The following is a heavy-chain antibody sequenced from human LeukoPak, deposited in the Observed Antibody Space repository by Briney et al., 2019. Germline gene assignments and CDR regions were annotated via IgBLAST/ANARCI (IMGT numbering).Heavy chain of an antibody. J-gene: IGHJ4*02. CDR1: GGSFSGYY. V-gene: IGHV4-34*01. Sequence: SETLSLTCAVYGGSFSGYYWSWIRQPPGKGLEWIGEINHSGSTNYNPSLKSRVTISVDTSKNQFSLKLSSVTAADTAVYYCARWECYSGGSCYPYWGQGTLVTVSS. CDR3: ARWECYSGGSCYPY. CDR2: INHSGST. D-gene: IGHD2-15*01.